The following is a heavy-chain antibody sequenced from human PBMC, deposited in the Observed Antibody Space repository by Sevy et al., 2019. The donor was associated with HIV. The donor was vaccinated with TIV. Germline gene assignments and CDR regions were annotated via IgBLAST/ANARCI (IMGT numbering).Heavy chain of an antibody. D-gene: IGHD2-2*01. V-gene: IGHV1-8*01. CDR3: ARFLSTSYYYYHAMDV. J-gene: IGHJ6*02. CDR2: MSPNSGNT. Sequence: ASVKVSCRASGYTFTNYDINWVRQATGQGLEWMGWMSPNSGNTGYAQKFQGRVTMTRNTSISTAYMELSSLRSEDTAVYYGARFLSTSYYYYHAMDVWGPGTTVTVSS. CDR1: GYTFTNYD.